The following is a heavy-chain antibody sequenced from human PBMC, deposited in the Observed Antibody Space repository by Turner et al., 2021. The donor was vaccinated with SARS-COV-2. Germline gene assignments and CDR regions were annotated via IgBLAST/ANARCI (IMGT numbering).Heavy chain of an antibody. Sequence: QLQLQESGPGQVKPSETLSLTCTVSGGSISSSSYYWGWIRQPPGKGLEWIGSIYYSGSTNYTPSLKSRLTISVDTSRNQFSLRLTSVTAADTAVYYCARHSTYYDILTAYEGAFDIWGQGTLVSVSS. J-gene: IGHJ3*02. CDR3: ARHSTYYDILTAYEGAFDI. V-gene: IGHV4-39*01. CDR2: IYYSGST. CDR1: GGSISSSSYY. D-gene: IGHD3-9*01.